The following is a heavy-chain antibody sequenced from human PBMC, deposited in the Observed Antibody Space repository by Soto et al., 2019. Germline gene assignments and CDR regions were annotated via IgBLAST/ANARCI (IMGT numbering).Heavy chain of an antibody. J-gene: IGHJ4*02. CDR3: AKSAGENTREGAGTH. Sequence: SVKVSCKASGYTYTSYDSNWVRQATGQGFEYLGWMNPNSGNTGYVKKFQGRVTMTRDTSMSTAYMELSSLRSEDTAVYYCAKSAGENTREGAGTHWGLGTLVTVSS. CDR1: GYTYTSYD. D-gene: IGHD1-26*01. V-gene: IGHV1-8*01. CDR2: MNPNSGNT.